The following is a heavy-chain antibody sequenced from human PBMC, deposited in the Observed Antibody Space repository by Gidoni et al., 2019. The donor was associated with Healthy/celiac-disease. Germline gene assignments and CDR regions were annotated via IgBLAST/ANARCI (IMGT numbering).Heavy chain of an antibody. D-gene: IGHD4-17*01. Sequence: QLQLQESGSGLVKPSQTLSLTCAVSGGSISSGGYSWSWIRQPPGKGLEWIGYIYPRGSPSSNPSLKIRVTIPVDRSKTQFSLKLSSVTAADTAVYYCARGVGYGDYGGDYFDYWGQGTLVTVSS. CDR1: GGSISSGGYS. CDR3: ARGVGYGDYGGDYFDY. J-gene: IGHJ4*02. V-gene: IGHV4-30-2*01. CDR2: IYPRGSP.